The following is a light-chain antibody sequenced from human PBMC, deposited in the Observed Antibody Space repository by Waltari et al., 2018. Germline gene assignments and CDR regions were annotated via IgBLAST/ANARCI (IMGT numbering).Light chain of an antibody. V-gene: IGLV1-47*01. CDR2: RNN. CDR3: ATWDDSLSGPRV. Sequence: QSVLTQPPSASGTPGQRVTIPCSGSTSTIGSNYVYWYQQLPGTAPKLLIYRNNHRPSGVPDRFSGSKSGTSASLAISGLRSGDEADYFCATWDDSLSGPRVFGGGTRLTV. J-gene: IGLJ3*02. CDR1: TSTIGSNY.